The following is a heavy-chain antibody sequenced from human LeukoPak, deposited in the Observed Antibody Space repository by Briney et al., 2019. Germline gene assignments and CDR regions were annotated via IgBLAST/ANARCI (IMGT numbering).Heavy chain of an antibody. CDR3: ATRGVIVVVTAIRDY. CDR1: GFTFSSYA. D-gene: IGHD2-21*02. Sequence: GGSLRLSCAASGFTFSSYAMSWVRQAPRKRLEWVSAISGSGGSTYYADSVKGRFTISRDNSKNTLYLQMNSLRAEDTAVYYCATRGVIVVVTAIRDYWGQGTLVTVSS. CDR2: ISGSGGST. J-gene: IGHJ4*02. V-gene: IGHV3-23*01.